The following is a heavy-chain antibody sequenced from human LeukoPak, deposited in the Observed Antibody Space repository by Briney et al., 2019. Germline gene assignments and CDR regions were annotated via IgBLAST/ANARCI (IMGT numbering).Heavy chain of an antibody. J-gene: IGHJ4*02. Sequence: PSETLSLTCSVSVGSFTGTPHYWAWIRQPPGKDLELIGSVYYRGSTSYSPSLKSRVTISVDRSQSRFSLRLTSVTGADTVVYYCARNVTSGYFDYWGPGTLVTVSS. V-gene: IGHV4-39*01. CDR2: VYYRGST. D-gene: IGHD3-10*02. CDR1: VGSFTGTPHY. CDR3: ARNVTSGYFDY.